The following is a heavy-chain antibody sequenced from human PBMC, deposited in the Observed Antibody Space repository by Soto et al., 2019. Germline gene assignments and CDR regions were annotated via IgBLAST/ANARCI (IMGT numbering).Heavy chain of an antibody. V-gene: IGHV3-30-3*01. J-gene: IGHJ4*02. CDR1: GFSFSTYA. D-gene: IGHD5-18*01. Sequence: GGSLRLSCAASGFSFSTYAMNWVRQAPGKGLEWVAVISHDGNNKYYADSVKGRFTISRDNAKNSLYLQMNSLRAEDTAVYYCARDYRSYGPFDYWGQGTLVTVSS. CDR3: ARDYRSYGPFDY. CDR2: ISHDGNNK.